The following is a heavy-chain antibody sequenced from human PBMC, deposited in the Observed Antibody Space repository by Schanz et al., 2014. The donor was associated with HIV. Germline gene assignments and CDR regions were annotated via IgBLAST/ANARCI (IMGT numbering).Heavy chain of an antibody. Sequence: QVQLVESGGGMVLPGTSLRLSCAASGGTFSAHAFHWVRQAPGRGLEWVALISHDGSNKYYADSVKGRFTVSRDNSKNSVFLQMNSLSTEDAAVYHCARSQKGTSCCSPLDFWGQGTPVTV. D-gene: IGHD2-2*01. V-gene: IGHV3-30*03. J-gene: IGHJ4*02. CDR3: ARSQKGTSCCSPLDF. CDR1: GGTFSAHA. CDR2: ISHDGSNK.